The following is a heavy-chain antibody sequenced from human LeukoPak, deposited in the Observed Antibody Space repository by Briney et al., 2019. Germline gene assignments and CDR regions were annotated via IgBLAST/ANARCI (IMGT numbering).Heavy chain of an antibody. V-gene: IGHV3-48*01. D-gene: IGHD3-10*01. Sequence: GGSLRLSCAASGFTFSSYSMNWVRQAPGKGLEWVSYISSSSSTIYYADSVKGRFTISRDNAKNSLYLQMNSLRAEDTAVYYCARRYGSGYFDYWGQGTLVTVSS. CDR2: ISSSSSTI. CDR3: ARRYGSGYFDY. J-gene: IGHJ4*02. CDR1: GFTFSSYS.